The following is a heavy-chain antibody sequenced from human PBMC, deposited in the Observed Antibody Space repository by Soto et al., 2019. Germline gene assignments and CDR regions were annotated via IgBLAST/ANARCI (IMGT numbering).Heavy chain of an antibody. CDR3: ARDGQDNEGIAAAGPLGYYYGMDV. Sequence: SVKVSCKASGGTYSSYAISWVRQAPGQGLEWMGGIIPIFGTANYAQKFQGRVTITADESTSTAYMELSSLRSEDTAVYYCARDGQDNEGIAAAGPLGYYYGMDVWGQGTTVTVSS. J-gene: IGHJ6*02. V-gene: IGHV1-69*13. D-gene: IGHD6-13*01. CDR1: GGTYSSYA. CDR2: IIPIFGTA.